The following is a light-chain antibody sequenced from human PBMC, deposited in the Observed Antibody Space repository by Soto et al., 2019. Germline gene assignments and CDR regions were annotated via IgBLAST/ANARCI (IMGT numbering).Light chain of an antibody. CDR3: QQYNNWHTWT. CDR2: GAS. Sequence: EIVMTQYPATLSVSPGERATLSCGASQSVSSNLAWYQQKPGQAPRLLIYGASTRATGIPARFSGSGSGTEFTLTISSLQSEDFAVYYCQQYNNWHTWTFGHGTQVDIK. CDR1: QSVSSN. V-gene: IGKV3-15*01. J-gene: IGKJ1*01.